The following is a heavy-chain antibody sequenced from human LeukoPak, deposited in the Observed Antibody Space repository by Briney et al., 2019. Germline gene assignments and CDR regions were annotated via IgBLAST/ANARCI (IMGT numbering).Heavy chain of an antibody. CDR3: ARSGYSYGDYYYYYMDV. Sequence: LSGGSLRLSCAASGFTFDDYAMHWVRQAPGKGLEWVSLISWDGGSTYYADSVKGRFTISRDNSKNSLYLLRAEDTALYYCARSGYSYGDYYYYYMDVWGKGTTVTVSS. CDR2: ISWDGGST. D-gene: IGHD5-18*01. CDR1: GFTFDDYA. V-gene: IGHV3-43D*03. J-gene: IGHJ6*03.